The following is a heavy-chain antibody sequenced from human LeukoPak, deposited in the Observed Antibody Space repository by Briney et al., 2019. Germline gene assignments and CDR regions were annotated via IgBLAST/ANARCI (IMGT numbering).Heavy chain of an antibody. CDR2: IYSGGST. CDR3: SRNGLASTYDI. J-gene: IGHJ3*02. CDR1: GFTVSSNY. Sequence: GGSLRLSCAASGFTVSSNYMSWVRQAPGKGLEWVSVIYSGGSTYYADSVKGRFTISRDNPKNTLYLQLNSLSAEDTAVYYCSRNGLASTYDIWGQGMMVTVSS. D-gene: IGHD3/OR15-3a*01. V-gene: IGHV3-66*01.